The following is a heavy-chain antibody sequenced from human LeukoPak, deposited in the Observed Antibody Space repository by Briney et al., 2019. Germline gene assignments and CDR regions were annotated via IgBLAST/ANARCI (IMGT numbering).Heavy chain of an antibody. CDR2: ISGSGGST. J-gene: IGHJ5*02. Sequence: GGSLRLSCAAPGFTFSNYAMSWVRQNPGKGLEWVSIISGSGGSTYYADSVKGRFTISRDNSKNMVYLQMNSLRAEDTAVYYCAKDLSSSWYGDWFDPWGQGTLVTVSS. CDR3: AKDLSSSWYGDWFDP. V-gene: IGHV3-23*01. D-gene: IGHD6-13*01. CDR1: GFTFSNYA.